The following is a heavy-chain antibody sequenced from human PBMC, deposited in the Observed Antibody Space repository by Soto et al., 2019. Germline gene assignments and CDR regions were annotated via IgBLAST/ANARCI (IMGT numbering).Heavy chain of an antibody. D-gene: IGHD5-18*01. CDR3: ARARGGGIQLWLNY. CDR2: IIPIFGTA. CDR1: GGTFSSYA. Sequence: SVEVSCKASGGTFSSYAISWVRQAPGQGLEWMGGIIPIFGTANYAQKFQGRVTITADESTSTAYMELSSLRSEDTAVYYCARARGGGIQLWLNYWGQGTLVTVSS. V-gene: IGHV1-69*13. J-gene: IGHJ4*02.